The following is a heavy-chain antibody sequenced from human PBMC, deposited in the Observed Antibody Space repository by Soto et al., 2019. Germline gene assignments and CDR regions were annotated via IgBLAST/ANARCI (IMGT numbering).Heavy chain of an antibody. CDR1: GFTFSSYG. Sequence: QVQLVESGGGVVQPGRSLRLSCAASGFTFSSYGMHWVRQAPGKGLEWVAVISYDGSNKYYADSVKGRFTISRDNSKNTLYLQMNSLRAEDTAVYYCAKDLMTTVTADAFDIWGQGTMVTVS. V-gene: IGHV3-30*18. J-gene: IGHJ3*02. D-gene: IGHD4-17*01. CDR2: ISYDGSNK. CDR3: AKDLMTTVTADAFDI.